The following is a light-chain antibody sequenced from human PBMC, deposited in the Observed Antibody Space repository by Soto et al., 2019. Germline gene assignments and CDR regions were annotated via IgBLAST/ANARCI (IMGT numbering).Light chain of an antibody. CDR2: GGS. Sequence: EVLFTPSPGTLSLSPGERATLSCRASQSVSSNHLAWYQQKPGQAPRLLIYGGSSRATGIPVRFSGSGSETDFTLTITRLEPEDFAVYYCQQYSSSRTFGQGTKVDIK. J-gene: IGKJ1*01. CDR3: QQYSSSRT. V-gene: IGKV3-20*01. CDR1: QSVSSNH.